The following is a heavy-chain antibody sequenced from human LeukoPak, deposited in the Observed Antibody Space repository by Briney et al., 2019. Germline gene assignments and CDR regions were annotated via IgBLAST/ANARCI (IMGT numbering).Heavy chain of an antibody. CDR1: GFTFSSYE. D-gene: IGHD3-22*01. J-gene: IGHJ4*02. CDR3: ARGYDSSGYAPKSFDY. Sequence: GGSLRLSCAASGFTFSSYEMNWVRQAPGKGLEWVSYISSSGSNIYYADSVKGRFTISRDNAKNSLYLQMNSLRAEDTAVYYCARGYDSSGYAPKSFDYWGQGTLVTVSS. V-gene: IGHV3-48*03. CDR2: ISSSGSNI.